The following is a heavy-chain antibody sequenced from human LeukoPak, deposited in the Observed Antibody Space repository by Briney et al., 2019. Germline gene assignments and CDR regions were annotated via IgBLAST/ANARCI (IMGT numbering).Heavy chain of an antibody. Sequence: ASVKVSCKASGYTFTSYYMHWVRQAPGQGLEWMGIINPSGGSTSYAQKFQGRVTMTRDTSTSTVYMELSSLRSEDTAVYYCARARPPYHDSNAVSYPFDYWGQGTLVTVSS. CDR3: ARARPPYHDSNAVSYPFDY. CDR2: INPSGGST. J-gene: IGHJ4*02. V-gene: IGHV1-46*01. CDR1: GYTFTSYY. D-gene: IGHD3-22*01.